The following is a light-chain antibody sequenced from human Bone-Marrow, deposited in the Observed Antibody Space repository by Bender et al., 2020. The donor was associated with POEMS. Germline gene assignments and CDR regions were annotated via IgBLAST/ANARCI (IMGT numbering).Light chain of an antibody. CDR1: SSDFGGYNY. CDR2: DLT. J-gene: IGLJ3*02. V-gene: IGLV2-11*01. CDR3: CSYVSGHIWV. Sequence: QSALTQPRSVSGSPGQSVTISCTGTSSDFGGYNYVSWYQHHPGKAPKVIISDLTNRPSGVPDRFSGSKSGDAASLTISGLQVEDEADYYCCSYVSGHIWVFGGGTKLTVL.